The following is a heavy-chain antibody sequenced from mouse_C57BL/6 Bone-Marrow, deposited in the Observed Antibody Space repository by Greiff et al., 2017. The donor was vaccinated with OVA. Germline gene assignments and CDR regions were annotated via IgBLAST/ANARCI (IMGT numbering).Heavy chain of an antibody. J-gene: IGHJ2*01. CDR2: ISYDGSN. CDR3: ATDYCDVGY. Sequence: VQLKGSGPGLGKPSQSLSPTGPVTGSSITGGYYWNWIRQFPGNKLEWMGYISYDGSNNYNPSLKNRISITRDTSKNQFFLKLNSVTTEDTATYYCATDYCDVGYWGQGTTLTVSS. V-gene: IGHV3-6*01. D-gene: IGHD2-13*01. CDR1: GSSITGGYY.